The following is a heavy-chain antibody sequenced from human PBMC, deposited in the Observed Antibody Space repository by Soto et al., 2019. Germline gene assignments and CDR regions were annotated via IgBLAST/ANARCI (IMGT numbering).Heavy chain of an antibody. V-gene: IGHV4-34*01. D-gene: IGHD2-15*01. J-gene: IGHJ3*02. CDR1: GGSFSGYY. CDR3: ARAHGVAIGLSDAFDI. Sequence: SETLALTCAVYGGSFSGYYWSWIRQPPGKGLEWIGEINHSGSTNYNPSLKSRVTISVDTSKNQFSLKLSSVTAADTAVYYCARAHGVAIGLSDAFDIWGQGTMVTVSS. CDR2: INHSGST.